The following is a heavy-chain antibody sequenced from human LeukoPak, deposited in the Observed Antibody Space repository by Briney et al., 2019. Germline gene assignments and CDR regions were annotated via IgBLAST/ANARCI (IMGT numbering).Heavy chain of an antibody. Sequence: PSETLSLTCTVSGGSISSSSYYWGWIRQPPGKGLEWIGSIYYSGSTNYNPSLKSRVTISVDTSKNQFSLKLSSVTAADTAVYYCARDLLEVVAANNWFDPWGQGTLVTVSS. CDR1: GGSISSSSYY. CDR2: IYYSGST. CDR3: ARDLLEVVAANNWFDP. J-gene: IGHJ5*02. D-gene: IGHD2-15*01. V-gene: IGHV4-39*07.